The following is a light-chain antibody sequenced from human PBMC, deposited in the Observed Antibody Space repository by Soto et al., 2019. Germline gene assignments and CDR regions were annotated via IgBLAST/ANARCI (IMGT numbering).Light chain of an antibody. J-gene: IGKJ2*01. Sequence: DIPLTQSPSSLSASAGDRVTITCRASQTIHNFLNWYQQTPGKAPKLLIYAASNLRGGVPSRFSGGGSGTNFTLTINSLQPEDFATYCCQESFSPLYTFGQGTMLDI. CDR1: QTIHNF. CDR2: AAS. V-gene: IGKV1-39*01. CDR3: QESFSPLYT.